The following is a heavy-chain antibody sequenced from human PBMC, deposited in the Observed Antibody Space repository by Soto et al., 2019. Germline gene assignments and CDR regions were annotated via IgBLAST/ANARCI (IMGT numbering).Heavy chain of an antibody. CDR2: INAGNGNT. V-gene: IGHV1-3*01. CDR1: GYTFTSYA. D-gene: IGHD3-10*01. Sequence: ASVKVSCKASGYTFTSYAMHWVRQAPGQRLEWMGWINAGNGNTEYSQKFQGRVTITRDTSASTAYMELSSLRSEDTAVYYCARARRYYGSGSYNVVTGYHFDYWGQGTLVTVSS. CDR3: ARARRYYGSGSYNVVTGYHFDY. J-gene: IGHJ4*02.